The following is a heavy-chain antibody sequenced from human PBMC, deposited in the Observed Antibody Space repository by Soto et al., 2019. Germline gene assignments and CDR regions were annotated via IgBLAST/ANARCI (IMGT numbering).Heavy chain of an antibody. CDR3: AHRVLRTVFGLVTTTAIYFDF. Sequence: QITLKESGPTVVKPTETLTLTCTFSGFSLTTSGVGVGWVRQSPGKDPEWLALMYWDDDKRYSTSLKSRLTITKDTSKNQVVLTMANVDPADTATYYCAHRVLRTVFGLVTTTAIYFDFWGQGTPVVVSS. J-gene: IGHJ4*02. CDR2: MYWDDDK. D-gene: IGHD3-3*01. CDR1: GFSLTTSGVG. V-gene: IGHV2-5*02.